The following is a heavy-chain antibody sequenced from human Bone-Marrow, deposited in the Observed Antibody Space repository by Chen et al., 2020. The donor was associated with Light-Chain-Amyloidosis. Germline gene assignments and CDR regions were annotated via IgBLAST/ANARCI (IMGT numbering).Heavy chain of an antibody. Sequence: EVQLVESGGGLVQPGGSLRLSCAASGFTFSSYEMNWVRQAPGKGLEWVSYISSSGSTIYYADSVKGRFTISRDNAKNSLYLQMNSLRAEDTAVYYCARDGAYCGGDCYSFGGLPRPAFDYWGQGTLVTVSS. CDR1: GFTFSSYE. D-gene: IGHD2-21*02. V-gene: IGHV3-48*03. J-gene: IGHJ4*02. CDR2: ISSSGSTI. CDR3: ARDGAYCGGDCYSFGGLPRPAFDY.